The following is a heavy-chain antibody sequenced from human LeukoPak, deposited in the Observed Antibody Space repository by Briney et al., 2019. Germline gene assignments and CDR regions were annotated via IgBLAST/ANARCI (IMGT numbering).Heavy chain of an antibody. Sequence: PGRSLRLSCAASGFTFSSYAMHWVRQAAGKELEWVAIISYDGTNKYQADSVKGRCTISRDNSTNTLYLQMNSLRGEDTAVYYRARGSWRLVRGAASFEYWGQGTLVTVSS. CDR1: GFTFSSYA. D-gene: IGHD3-10*01. CDR2: ISYDGTNK. CDR3: ARGSWRLVRGAASFEY. V-gene: IGHV3-30-3*01. J-gene: IGHJ4*02.